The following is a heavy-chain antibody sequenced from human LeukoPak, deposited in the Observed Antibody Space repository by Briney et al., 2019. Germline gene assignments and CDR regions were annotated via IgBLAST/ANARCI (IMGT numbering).Heavy chain of an antibody. J-gene: IGHJ4*02. D-gene: IGHD3-10*01. CDR2: IYYGGST. CDR3: ARGSPQSLWLGEDPLGSFDY. V-gene: IGHV4-61*01. Sequence: SETLSLTCTVSGGSISSSSSYYWSWIRQPPGKGLEWIGYIYYGGSTNYNPSLKSRVTISVDTSKNQFSLKLSSVTAADTAVYYCARGSPQSLWLGEDPLGSFDYWGQGTLVTVSS. CDR1: GGSISSSSSYY.